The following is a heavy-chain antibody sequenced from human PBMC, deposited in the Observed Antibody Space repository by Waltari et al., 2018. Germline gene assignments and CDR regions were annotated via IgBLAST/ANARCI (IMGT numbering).Heavy chain of an antibody. D-gene: IGHD3-16*02. CDR3: ARDPHYIWGSYRYGWYFDL. CDR1: GYTFTGYY. Sequence: QVQLVQSGAEVKKPGASVKVSCKASGYTFTGYYMHWVRQAPGQGLEWMGRINPNSGGTNYAQKFQGRVTMTRDTSISTAYMELSRLRSDDTAVYYCARDPHYIWGSYRYGWYFDLWGRGTLVTVSS. CDR2: INPNSGGT. V-gene: IGHV1-2*06. J-gene: IGHJ2*01.